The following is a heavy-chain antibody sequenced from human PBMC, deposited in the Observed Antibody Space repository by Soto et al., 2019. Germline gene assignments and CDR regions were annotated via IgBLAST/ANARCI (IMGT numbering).Heavy chain of an antibody. Sequence: GGSLRLSCAASGFTFSSYAMSWVRQAPGKGLERVASIKHDGSEIYYVDSVKGRFSISRDNAKNTLFLQLNSLRAEDTAMYYCARDPGIGSGWYYFDYWGQGTLVTVSS. V-gene: IGHV3-7*05. CDR3: ARDPGIGSGWYYFDY. D-gene: IGHD6-19*01. CDR1: GFTFSSYA. CDR2: IKHDGSEI. J-gene: IGHJ4*02.